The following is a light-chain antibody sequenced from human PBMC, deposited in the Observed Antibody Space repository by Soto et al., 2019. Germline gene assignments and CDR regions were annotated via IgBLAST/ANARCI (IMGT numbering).Light chain of an antibody. Sequence: EIVLTQSPGTLFLSPGERATLSCRASQSVSSSFLAWYQQKPGQAPRLLIYGASSRATGIPDRFSGSGSGTDFTLAISRLEPEDFAVYYCQQYGRSPWTFGQGTKLEIK. CDR2: GAS. CDR3: QQYGRSPWT. J-gene: IGKJ1*01. V-gene: IGKV3-20*01. CDR1: QSVSSSF.